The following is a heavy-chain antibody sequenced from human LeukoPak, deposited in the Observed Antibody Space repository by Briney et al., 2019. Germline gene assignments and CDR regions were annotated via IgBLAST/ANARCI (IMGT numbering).Heavy chain of an antibody. CDR3: ARSHDYGDYEFQH. D-gene: IGHD4-17*01. V-gene: IGHV1-2*02. Sequence: ASVKVSCKASGYTFTGYYMHWVRQAPGQGLEWMGWINPNSGGTNYAQKLQGRVTMTTDTSTSTAYMELRSLRSDDTAVYYCARSHDYGDYEFQHWGQGTLVTVSS. CDR1: GYTFTGYY. J-gene: IGHJ1*01. CDR2: INPNSGGT.